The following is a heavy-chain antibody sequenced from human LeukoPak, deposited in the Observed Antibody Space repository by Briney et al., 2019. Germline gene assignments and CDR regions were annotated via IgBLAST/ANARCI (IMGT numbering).Heavy chain of an antibody. Sequence: PGGSLRLSCAASGFTFSSYAMSWVRQAPGKVLEWVSAISGSGGSTYYADSVKGRFTISRDNSKNTLYLQMNSLRAEDTAVYYCAKAGAVVVVAAKYFDYWGQGTLVTVSS. CDR2: ISGSGGST. CDR1: GFTFSSYA. CDR3: AKAGAVVVVAAKYFDY. V-gene: IGHV3-23*01. D-gene: IGHD2-15*01. J-gene: IGHJ4*02.